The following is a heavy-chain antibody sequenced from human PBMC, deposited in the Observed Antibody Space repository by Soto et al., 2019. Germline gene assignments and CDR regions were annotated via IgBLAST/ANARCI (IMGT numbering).Heavy chain of an antibody. CDR1: GYSFTGYD. J-gene: IGHJ6*02. V-gene: IGHV1-8*02. Sequence: QVHLVQSGAEVKKPGASVKVSCRGSGYSFTGYDINWVRQASGQGLEWMGWVNPDSGNTDYAQKFQGRVTMTTNTSSSTALMELCSLRSEDTAVYYCASVSRSGWDPGYYEGMDVWGQGTTVTVSS. CDR3: ASVSRSGWDPGYYEGMDV. D-gene: IGHD6-19*01. CDR2: VNPDSGNT.